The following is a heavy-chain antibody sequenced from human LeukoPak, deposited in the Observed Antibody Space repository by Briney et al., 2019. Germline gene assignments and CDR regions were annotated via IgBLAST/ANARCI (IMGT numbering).Heavy chain of an antibody. J-gene: IGHJ4*02. Sequence: SETLSLTCTVSGGSISSSYWSWIRQPPGKGLEWIGYIYYSGSTNYNPSLKSRVTISVDTSKNQFSLKLNSVTAADTAVYYCARRANNYGSGYFDYWGQGTLVTVSP. D-gene: IGHD3-10*01. V-gene: IGHV4-59*08. CDR3: ARRANNYGSGYFDY. CDR1: GGSISSSY. CDR2: IYYSGST.